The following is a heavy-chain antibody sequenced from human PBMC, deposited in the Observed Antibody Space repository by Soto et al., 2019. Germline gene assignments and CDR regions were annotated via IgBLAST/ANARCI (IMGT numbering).Heavy chain of an antibody. J-gene: IGHJ5*02. CDR1: GGSISSGDYY. CDR2: IYYSGST. Sequence: SETLSLTCTVSGGSISSGDYYWSWIRQPPGKGLEWIGYIYYSGSTYYNPSLKSRVTISVDTSKNQFSLKLSSVTAADTAVYYCARDTRYNWNRRFDPWGQGTLVTVSS. V-gene: IGHV4-30-4*01. D-gene: IGHD1-20*01. CDR3: ARDTRYNWNRRFDP.